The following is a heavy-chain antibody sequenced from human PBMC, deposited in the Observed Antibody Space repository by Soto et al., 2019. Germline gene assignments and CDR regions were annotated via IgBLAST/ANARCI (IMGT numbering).Heavy chain of an antibody. CDR3: AREESYSGYYPHDAFDI. CDR2: IIPIFGTA. V-gene: IGHV1-69*13. CDR1: GGTFSSYA. D-gene: IGHD3-22*01. Sequence: SVKVSCKASGGTFSSYAISWVRQAPGQGLEWMGGIIPIFGTANYAQKFQGRATITADESTSTAYMELSSLRSEDTAVYYCAREESYSGYYPHDAFDIWGQGTMVTVSS. J-gene: IGHJ3*02.